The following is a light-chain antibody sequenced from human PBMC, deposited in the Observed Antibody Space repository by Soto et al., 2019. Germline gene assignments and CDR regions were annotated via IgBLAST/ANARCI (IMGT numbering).Light chain of an antibody. Sequence: QSVLTQPPSVSAAAGQTVTISCAGRGSNIGSNSVSWYQQVPGTAPKLLLYDNDKRPSGIPDRFFGSKSGTSATLGIAGLQTADEADYYCGTWESYLSVGVFGGGTKVTVL. V-gene: IGLV1-51*01. CDR3: GTWESYLSVGV. CDR2: DND. CDR1: GSNIGSNS. J-gene: IGLJ2*01.